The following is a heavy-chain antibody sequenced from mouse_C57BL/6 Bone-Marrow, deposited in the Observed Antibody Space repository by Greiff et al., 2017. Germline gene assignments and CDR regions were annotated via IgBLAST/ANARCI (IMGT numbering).Heavy chain of an antibody. Sequence: QVQLQQPGAELVRPGTSVKLSCKASGYTFTSYWMHWVKQRPGQGLEWIGVIDPSDSYTNYNQKFKGKATLTVDTSSSTAYMQLSSLTSEDSAVYYCARPSFENWGQGTLGTVSA. CDR2: IDPSDSYT. CDR1: GYTFTSYW. V-gene: IGHV1-59*01. CDR3: ARPSFEN. J-gene: IGHJ3*01.